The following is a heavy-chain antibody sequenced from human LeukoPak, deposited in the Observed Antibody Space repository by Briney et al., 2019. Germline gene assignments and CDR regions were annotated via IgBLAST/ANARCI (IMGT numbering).Heavy chain of an antibody. Sequence: PGGSLRLSCAASGFTFSSYAMSWARQAPGKGLEWVSAISGSGGSTYYADSVKGRFTISGDNSKNTLYLQMNSLRAEDTAVYYCAKMIVVVTGYFQHWGQGTLVTVSS. D-gene: IGHD3-22*01. CDR2: ISGSGGST. CDR3: AKMIVVVTGYFQH. J-gene: IGHJ1*01. V-gene: IGHV3-23*01. CDR1: GFTFSSYA.